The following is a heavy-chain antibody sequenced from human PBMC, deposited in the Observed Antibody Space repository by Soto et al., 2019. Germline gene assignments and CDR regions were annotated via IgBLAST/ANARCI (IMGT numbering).Heavy chain of an antibody. J-gene: IGHJ6*02. CDR3: ARSQGSSTSLEIYYYYYYGMDV. D-gene: IGHD2-2*01. CDR2: IIPISETT. CDR1: GGTFSSDA. Sequence: QVQLVQSGAEVKKPGSSVKVSCKASGGTFSSDAISWVRQAPGQGLEWMGGIIPISETTNYAQKFQGRVTMTADESKSTASMELSSLRSEDTAVYYCARSQGSSTSLEIYYYYYYGMDVWGQGTTVTVSS. V-gene: IGHV1-69*01.